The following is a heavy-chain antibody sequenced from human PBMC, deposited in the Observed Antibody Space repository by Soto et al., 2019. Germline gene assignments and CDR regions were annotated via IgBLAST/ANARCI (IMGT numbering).Heavy chain of an antibody. CDR1: GFTFSSYW. CDR3: ARDSRSCTYGVCYGFYYFDY. CDR2: INSDGSTT. J-gene: IGHJ4*02. V-gene: IGHV3-74*01. D-gene: IGHD2-8*01. Sequence: GGSLRLSCAASGFTFSSYWMHWVRQAPGKGLVWVSRINSDGSTTRYADSVKGRFTISRDNAKNTLYLQMNSLRAEDTAVYYCARDSRSCTYGVCYGFYYFDYWGQGTLVTVSS.